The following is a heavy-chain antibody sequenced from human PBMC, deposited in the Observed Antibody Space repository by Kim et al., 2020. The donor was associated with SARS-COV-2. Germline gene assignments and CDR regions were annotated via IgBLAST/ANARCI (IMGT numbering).Heavy chain of an antibody. J-gene: IGHJ4*02. D-gene: IGHD3-3*01. Sequence: SLKSRVTISVDASRNQFSLKLSSVTAADTAVDYCARGRIMIFGVVTEFDYWGQGTLVTVSS. V-gene: IGHV4-31*02. CDR3: ARGRIMIFGVVTEFDY.